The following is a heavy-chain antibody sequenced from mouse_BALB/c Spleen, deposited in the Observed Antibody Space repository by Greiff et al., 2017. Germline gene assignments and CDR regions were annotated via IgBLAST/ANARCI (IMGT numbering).Heavy chain of an antibody. CDR2: IDPANGNT. CDR1: GFNIKDTY. V-gene: IGHV14-3*02. CDR3: ARESSLLWDGNYDYAMDY. D-gene: IGHD2-1*01. Sequence: EVQLQESGAELVKPGASVKLSCTASGFNIKDTYMHWVKQRPEQGLEWIGRIDPANGNTKYDPKFQGKATITADTSSNTAYLQLSSLTSEDTAVYYCARESSLLWDGNYDYAMDYWGQGTSVTVSS. J-gene: IGHJ4*01.